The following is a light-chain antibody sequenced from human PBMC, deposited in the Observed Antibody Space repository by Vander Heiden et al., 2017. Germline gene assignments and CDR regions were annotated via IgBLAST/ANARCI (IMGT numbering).Light chain of an antibody. CDR2: KAS. V-gene: IGKV1-5*03. Sequence: DIQMIHSPSTLSASVGDRVTITCRASQSISSWLAWYQQKPGKAPKLLIYKASSLESGVPSRFSGSGSGTEFTLTISSLQPDDFATYYCQQYNSYPITFGQGRRPEIK. CDR1: QSISSW. CDR3: QQYNSYPIT. J-gene: IGKJ5*01.